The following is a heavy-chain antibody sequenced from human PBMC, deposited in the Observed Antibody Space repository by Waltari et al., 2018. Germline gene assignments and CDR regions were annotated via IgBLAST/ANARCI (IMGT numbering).Heavy chain of an antibody. Sequence: EVQLVESGGGLVKPGGSLRLSCAASGFTFSNAWMSWVRQAPGKGLEWVGRIKSKTDGGTPDYAAPVKGRFTISRDDSKNTLYLQMNSLKTEDTAVYYCTTAREIAGYSSGWGGDAFDIWGQGTMVTVSS. D-gene: IGHD6-19*01. CDR2: IKSKTDGGTP. CDR3: TTAREIAGYSSGWGGDAFDI. V-gene: IGHV3-15*01. CDR1: GFTFSNAW. J-gene: IGHJ3*02.